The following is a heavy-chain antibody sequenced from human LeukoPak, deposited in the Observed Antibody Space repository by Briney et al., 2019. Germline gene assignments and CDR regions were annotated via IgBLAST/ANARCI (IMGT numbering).Heavy chain of an antibody. V-gene: IGHV5-51*01. CDR1: GYSLSNYW. D-gene: IGHD2/OR15-2a*01. CDR2: IYPGDSDI. Sequence: PGESLKISCKGSGYSLSNYWIGWVRQMPGKGLEWMGIIYPGDSDIRYGPSFQGQVTISADTSISTAYLQWSSLKTSDSAIYYCARGAPFDYWGQGTLVTVSS. J-gene: IGHJ4*02. CDR3: ARGAPFDY.